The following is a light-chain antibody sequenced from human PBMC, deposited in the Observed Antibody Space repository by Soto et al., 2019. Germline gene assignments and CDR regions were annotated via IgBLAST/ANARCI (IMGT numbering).Light chain of an antibody. V-gene: IGLV2-18*02. CDR3: SSYTCSSTL. CDR1: SSDVGSYNR. CDR2: EVS. J-gene: IGLJ2*01. Sequence: QSALTQPPSVSGSPGQSVTISCTGTSSDVGSYNRVSWYQQPPGTAPKLMIYEVSNRPSGVPDRFSGSKSGNTASLTISGLQAEDEADYYCSSYTCSSTLFGGGTKLTVL.